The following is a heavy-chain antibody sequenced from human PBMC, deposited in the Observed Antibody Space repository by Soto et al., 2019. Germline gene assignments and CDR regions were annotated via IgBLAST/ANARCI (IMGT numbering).Heavy chain of an antibody. CDR2: ISGSGGST. J-gene: IGHJ5*02. CDR1: GFTFSSYA. D-gene: IGHD3-3*01. V-gene: IGHV3-23*01. CDR3: AKETDFWSGYYSS. Sequence: PGGSLRLSCAASGFTFSSYAMSWVRQAPGKGLEWVSAISGSGGSTYYADSEKGRFTISRDNSKNTLYLQKNSMRAENTDVYYCAKETDFWSGYYSSWGQGTLVTVSS.